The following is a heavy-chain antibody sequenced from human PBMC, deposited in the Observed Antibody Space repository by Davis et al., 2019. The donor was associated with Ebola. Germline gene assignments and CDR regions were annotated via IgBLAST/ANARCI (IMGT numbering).Heavy chain of an antibody. J-gene: IGHJ6*04. CDR3: ARGVYGGRSKNYYYYGMDV. CDR1: GGSIASPAHY. CDR2: IYYSGST. D-gene: IGHD4-23*01. V-gene: IGHV4-61*08. Sequence: MPSETLSLTCTVSGGSIASPAHYWDWIRQPPGKGLEWIGYIYYSGSTNYNPSLKSRVTISVDTSKNQFSLKLSSVTAADTAVYYCARGVYGGRSKNYYYYGMDVWGKGTTVTVSS.